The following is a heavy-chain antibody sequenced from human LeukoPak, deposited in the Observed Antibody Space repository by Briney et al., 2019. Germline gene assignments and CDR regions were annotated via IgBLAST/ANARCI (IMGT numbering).Heavy chain of an antibody. CDR1: GFTFSSYG. V-gene: IGHV3-30*02. Sequence: PGGSLRLSCAASGFTFSSYGMHWDRQAPGKGLEWVAFIRYDGSNKYYADSVKGRFTISRDNSKNTLYLQMNSLRAEDTAVYYCAKVSSDIVVVPAASSFDYWGQGTLVTVSS. D-gene: IGHD2-2*01. J-gene: IGHJ4*02. CDR2: IRYDGSNK. CDR3: AKVSSDIVVVPAASSFDY.